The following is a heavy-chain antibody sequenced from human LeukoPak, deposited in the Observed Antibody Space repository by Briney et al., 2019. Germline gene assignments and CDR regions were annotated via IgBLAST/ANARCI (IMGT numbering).Heavy chain of an antibody. J-gene: IGHJ4*02. Sequence: GGSLRLSCAASGFTVSSNYMTWVRQAPGKGLEWVSVIYSGGTTYYADSVQGRFTISRDNSKNTLYLQMSSLRAEDTAVYYCARDVPYSGLDYWGQGTLVTVSS. CDR1: GFTVSSNY. D-gene: IGHD1-26*01. CDR3: ARDVPYSGLDY. CDR2: IYSGGTT. V-gene: IGHV3-66*01.